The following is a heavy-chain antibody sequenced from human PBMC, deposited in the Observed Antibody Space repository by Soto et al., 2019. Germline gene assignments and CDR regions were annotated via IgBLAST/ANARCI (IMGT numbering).Heavy chain of an antibody. V-gene: IGHV3-23*01. CDR3: ASQMITIFGVVIDPTDYYYGMDV. D-gene: IGHD3-3*01. CDR1: GFTFSSYA. Sequence: GGSLRLSCAASGFTFSSYAMSWVRQAPGKGLEWVSAISGSGGSTYYADSVKGRFTNSRDNSKNTLYLQMNSLRAEDTAVYYFASQMITIFGVVIDPTDYYYGMDVWGQGTTVTVSS. CDR2: ISGSGGST. J-gene: IGHJ6*02.